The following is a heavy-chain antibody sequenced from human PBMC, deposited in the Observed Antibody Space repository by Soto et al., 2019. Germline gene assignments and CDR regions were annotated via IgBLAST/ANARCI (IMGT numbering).Heavy chain of an antibody. CDR1: GFTFSRYA. J-gene: IGHJ1*01. D-gene: IGHD2-21*01. V-gene: IGHV3-23*01. Sequence: EVQLLDSGGTLVQPGGSLRLSCAASGFTFSRYAMSWVRQAPGKGLEWVSAIGGSGDSTHYADSVKGRFAISRDNSKNMVYLQMNSLRAEDTAVYCAKDSRVVNSVEHFQHWGQGTLVTVSS. CDR2: IGGSGDST. CDR3: AKDSRVVNSVEHFQH.